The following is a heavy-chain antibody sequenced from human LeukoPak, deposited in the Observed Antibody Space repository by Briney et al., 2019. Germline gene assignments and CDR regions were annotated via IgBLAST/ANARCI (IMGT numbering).Heavy chain of an antibody. V-gene: IGHV1-69*06. J-gene: IGHJ3*02. Sequence: SVKVSCKASGGTFSSYAISWVRQAPGQGLEWMGGIIPIFGTANYAQKFQGRVTITADKSTSTAYMELSSLRSEDTAVYYCATESYSGSYLYAFDIWGQGTMVAVSS. CDR1: GGTFSSYA. CDR2: IIPIFGTA. D-gene: IGHD1-26*01. CDR3: ATESYSGSYLYAFDI.